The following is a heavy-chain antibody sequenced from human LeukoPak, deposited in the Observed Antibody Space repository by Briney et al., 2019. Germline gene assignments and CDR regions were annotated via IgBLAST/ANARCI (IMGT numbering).Heavy chain of an antibody. CDR2: INPNSGGT. J-gene: IGHJ5*02. Sequence: KVSCKASGYTFTGYYMHWVRQARGQGLEWMGWINPNSGGTNYAQKFQGRVTMTRDTSISTAYMELSRLRSDDTAVYYCAQTQRIAAAGTGSWFDPWGQGTLVTVSS. CDR3: AQTQRIAAAGTGSWFDP. D-gene: IGHD6-13*01. V-gene: IGHV1-2*02. CDR1: GYTFTGYY.